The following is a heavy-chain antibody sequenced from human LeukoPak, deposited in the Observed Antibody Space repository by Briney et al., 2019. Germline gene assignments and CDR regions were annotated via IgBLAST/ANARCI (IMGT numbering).Heavy chain of an antibody. Sequence: GTSVKVSRKASGYTFTSFGVSWVRQAPGQGLEWMGWIIGYNGDTNFAHKCQGRVTRTTDTSTSTAYMELRRLRSDDTEIYYCARDPMFTLGGLIDTTLGGAFDIWGQGTMATVS. CDR1: GYTFTSFG. V-gene: IGHV1-18*04. CDR2: IIGYNGDT. D-gene: IGHD3-16*02. CDR3: ARDPMFTLGGLIDTTLGGAFDI. J-gene: IGHJ3*02.